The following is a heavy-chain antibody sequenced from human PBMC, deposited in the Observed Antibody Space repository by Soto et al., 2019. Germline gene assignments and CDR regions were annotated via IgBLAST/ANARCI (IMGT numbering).Heavy chain of an antibody. V-gene: IGHV4-34*01. CDR1: GGSFSGYY. CDR3: ARLTVLRYFDVRETHYYYYGMDV. Sequence: PSETLSLTCAVYGGSFSGYYWSWIRQPPGEGLEWIGEINHSGSTNYNPSLKSRVTISVDTSKNQFSLKLSSVTAADTAVYYCARLTVLRYFDVRETHYYYYGMDVWGQGTTVTVSS. D-gene: IGHD3-9*01. J-gene: IGHJ6*02. CDR2: INHSGST.